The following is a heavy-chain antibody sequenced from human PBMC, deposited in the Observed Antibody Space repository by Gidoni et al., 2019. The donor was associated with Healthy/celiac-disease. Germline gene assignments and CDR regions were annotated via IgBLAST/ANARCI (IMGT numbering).Heavy chain of an antibody. CDR1: GSTFTSYG. J-gene: IGHJ5*02. D-gene: IGHD6-19*01. CDR2: ISAYNGNT. Sequence: QVQLVQSGAEVKKPGASVTVCCQASGSTFTSYGISWVRQAPGQGLEWMGWISAYNGNTNYAQKLQGRVTMTTDTSTSTAYMELRSLRSDDTAVDYCARDSGWLRGNWFDPWGQGTLVTVSS. CDR3: ARDSGWLRGNWFDP. V-gene: IGHV1-18*01.